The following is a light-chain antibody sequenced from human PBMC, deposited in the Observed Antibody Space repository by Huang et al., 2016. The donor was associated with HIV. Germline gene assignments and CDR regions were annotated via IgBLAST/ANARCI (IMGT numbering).Light chain of an antibody. CDR2: GAS. CDR3: QLSGRSVT. V-gene: IGKV3-20*01. J-gene: IGKJ2*01. Sequence: EIVLTQSTDTVSLSPGEATTLCCRASRSVDSNFFAWYQQKPEQSPRLLIYGASTRAAVVPDRFSGSGSGLDFTLTISRLEPEDFAVYFCQLSGRSVTFGQGTKLEI. CDR1: RSVDSNF.